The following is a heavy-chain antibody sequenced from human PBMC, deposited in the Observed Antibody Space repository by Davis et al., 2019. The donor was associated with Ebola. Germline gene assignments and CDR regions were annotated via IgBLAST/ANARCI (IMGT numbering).Heavy chain of an antibody. Sequence: GESLKISCAASGFTFSSYAMHWVRQAPGKGLEWVAVISYDGSNKYYADSVKGRFTISRDNSKNTLYLQMNNLRAEDTAVYYCAKDRLAFDLWGQGTMVTVSS. J-gene: IGHJ3*01. CDR3: AKDRLAFDL. D-gene: IGHD6-19*01. V-gene: IGHV3-30*04. CDR1: GFTFSSYA. CDR2: ISYDGSNK.